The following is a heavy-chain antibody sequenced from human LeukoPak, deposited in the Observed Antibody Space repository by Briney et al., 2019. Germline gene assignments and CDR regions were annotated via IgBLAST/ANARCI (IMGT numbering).Heavy chain of an antibody. CDR2: IIPILGIA. J-gene: IGHJ6*02. D-gene: IGHD3-9*01. CDR1: GGTFSSYA. CDR3: ARDPYDILTGYYGAYYYYGMDV. V-gene: IGHV1-69*04. Sequence: ASVKVSCKASGGTFSSYAISWVRQAPGQGLEWVGRIIPILGIANYAQKFQGRVTITADKSTSTAYMELSSLRSEDTAVYYCARDPYDILTGYYGAYYYYGMDVWGQGTTVTVSS.